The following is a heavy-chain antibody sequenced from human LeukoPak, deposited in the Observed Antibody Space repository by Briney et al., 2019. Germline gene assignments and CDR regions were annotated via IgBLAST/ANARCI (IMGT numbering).Heavy chain of an antibody. J-gene: IGHJ5*01. Sequence: SETLSLTCTVSSGSISTYSWSWIRQPAGKGLEWIGRISVSGSTNHNPSLKSRVTMSVDPSQRQLSLQLISVTAADTAVYYCARGSPTALCSSTSCFFGFDSWGHGTLVTVSS. CDR1: SGSISTYS. CDR2: ISVSGST. V-gene: IGHV4-4*07. D-gene: IGHD2-2*01. CDR3: ARGSPTALCSSTSCFFGFDS.